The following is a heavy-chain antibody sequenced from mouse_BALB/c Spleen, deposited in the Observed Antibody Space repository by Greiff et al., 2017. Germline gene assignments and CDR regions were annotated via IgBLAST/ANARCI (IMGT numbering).Heavy chain of an antibody. Sequence: DVMLVESGGGLVQPGGSRKLSCAASGFTFSSFGMHWVRQAPAKGLEWVAYISSGSSTIYYADTVKGRFTISRDNPKNTLFLQMTSLRSEDTAMYYCARLNDYDDAMDYWGQGTSVTVSS. CDR2: ISSGSSTI. CDR1: GFTFSSFG. CDR3: ARLNDYDDAMDY. D-gene: IGHD2-4*01. V-gene: IGHV5-17*02. J-gene: IGHJ4*01.